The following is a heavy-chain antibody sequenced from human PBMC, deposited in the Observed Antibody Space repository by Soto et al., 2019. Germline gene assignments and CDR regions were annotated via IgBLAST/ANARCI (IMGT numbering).Heavy chain of an antibody. CDR3: ARKYSGYDLAYFDY. J-gene: IGHJ4*02. CDR1: GVTFCSYS. V-gene: IGHV3-21*01. Sequence: GGSLRLSCAASGVTFCSYSMNWVRQAPGKGLEWVSSISSSSSYIYYADSVKGRFTISRDNAKNSLYLQMNSLRAEDTAVYYCARKYSGYDLAYFDYWGQETRVPVSS. CDR2: ISSSSSYI. D-gene: IGHD5-12*01.